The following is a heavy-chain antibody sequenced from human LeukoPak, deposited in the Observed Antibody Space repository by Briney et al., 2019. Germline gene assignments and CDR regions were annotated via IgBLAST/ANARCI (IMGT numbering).Heavy chain of an antibody. Sequence: GGSLRLSCAASGFNFNNYGMHWVRQAPGKGLEWVAFIRYDGSYTSYADSVKGRFTISRDNSKNTLYLQMNSLRGEDTAVYYCARATVPLEYSSSSHFYYYYMDVWGKGTTVAVSS. D-gene: IGHD6-6*01. J-gene: IGHJ6*03. CDR1: GFNFNNYG. CDR2: IRYDGSYT. V-gene: IGHV3-30*02. CDR3: ARATVPLEYSSSSHFYYYYMDV.